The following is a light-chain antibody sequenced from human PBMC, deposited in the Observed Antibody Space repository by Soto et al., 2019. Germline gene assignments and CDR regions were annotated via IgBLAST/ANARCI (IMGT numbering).Light chain of an antibody. J-gene: IGKJ1*01. V-gene: IGKV3-15*01. CDR1: QSVNSN. Sequence: EIVMTQSPATLSVSPGERATLSCRASQSVNSNLAWYQQKPGQAPRLIIYGASTRATGVPARFSGSGSGTEFTLAVSSLESGDFAVYFCQEYNKWPTFGQGTNVEIK. CDR2: GAS. CDR3: QEYNKWPT.